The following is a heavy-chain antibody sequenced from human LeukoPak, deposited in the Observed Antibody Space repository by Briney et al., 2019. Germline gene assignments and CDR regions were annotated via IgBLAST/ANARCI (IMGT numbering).Heavy chain of an antibody. CDR2: IYHTGLT. CDR3: ASERAGPLDY. J-gene: IGHJ4*02. V-gene: IGHV4-59*12. CDR1: GASIPTYD. Sequence: PSETLSLTCTVSGASIPTYDWNWIRQSPGKGLEWIGYIYHTGLTNYNPSLKSRASISVDTSKNQFSLKLNSVTAADTAVYYCASERAGPLDYWGQGTLVTVSS.